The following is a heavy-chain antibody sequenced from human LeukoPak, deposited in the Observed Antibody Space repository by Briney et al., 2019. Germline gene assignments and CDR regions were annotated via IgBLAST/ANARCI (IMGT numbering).Heavy chain of an antibody. J-gene: IGHJ4*02. CDR1: GFTFSSYW. D-gene: IGHD6-19*01. CDR3: AKDAAAVAGTSGDY. Sequence: GGSLRLSCAASGFTFSSYWMSWVRQAPGKGLEWVANIKQDGSEKYYVDSVKGRFTISRDNAKNSLYLQMNSLRAEDTAVYYCAKDAAAVAGTSGDYWGQGTLVTVSS. V-gene: IGHV3-7*01. CDR2: IKQDGSEK.